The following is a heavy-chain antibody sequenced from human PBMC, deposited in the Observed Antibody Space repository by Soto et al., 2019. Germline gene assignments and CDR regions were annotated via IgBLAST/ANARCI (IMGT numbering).Heavy chain of an antibody. CDR2: ISGSGGST. CDR1: GFTFSSYA. D-gene: IGHD3-3*01. J-gene: IGHJ4*02. V-gene: IGHV3-23*01. Sequence: HPGGSLRLSCAASGFTFSSYAMSWVRQAPGKGLEWVSAISGSGGSTYYADSVKGRFTISRDNSKNTLYLQMNSLRAEDTAVYYCANLRFLEWLSTYDYWGQGTLVTVSS. CDR3: ANLRFLEWLSTYDY.